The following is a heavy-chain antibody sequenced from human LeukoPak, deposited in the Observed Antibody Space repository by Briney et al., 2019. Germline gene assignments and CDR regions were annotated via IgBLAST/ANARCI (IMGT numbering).Heavy chain of an antibody. CDR2: IKQDGSEK. V-gene: IGHV3-7*01. Sequence: GGSLRLSCAASGFTFSNAWMSWVRQAPGKGLEWVANIKQDGSEKYYVDSVKGRFTISRDNAKNSLYLQMNSLRAEDTAVYYCARQSLRFLEWLLLDYWGQGTLVTVSS. J-gene: IGHJ4*02. CDR3: ARQSLRFLEWLLLDY. CDR1: GFTFSNAW. D-gene: IGHD3-3*01.